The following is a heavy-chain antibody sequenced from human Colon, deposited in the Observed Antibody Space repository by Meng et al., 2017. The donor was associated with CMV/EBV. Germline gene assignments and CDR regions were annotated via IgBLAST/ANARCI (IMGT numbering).Heavy chain of an antibody. J-gene: IGHJ5*02. CDR2: SNAGNGNT. D-gene: IGHD2-2*01. CDR1: GYTFTSYA. V-gene: IGHV1-3*02. Sequence: ASVKVSCKASGYTFTSYAMHWVRQAPGQRLEWMGWSNAGNGNTKYSQEFQGRVTITRDTSASTAYMELSSLRSEDMAVYYCASLLYCSSTSCSHYNWFDPWGQGTLVTVSS. CDR3: ASLLYCSSTSCSHYNWFDP.